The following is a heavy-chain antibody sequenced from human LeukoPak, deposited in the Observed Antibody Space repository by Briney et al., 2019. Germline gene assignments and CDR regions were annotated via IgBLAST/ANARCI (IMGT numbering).Heavy chain of an antibody. Sequence: PSGTLSLTCAVSGGSISSSYWWSWVRQPPGKGLEWIGEVYHSGSTNYSPSLKSRVTLSVDKSKNQFSLRLSSVTAADTAVYYCAGAYCGGDCYSGRTFDIWGQGTMVTVSS. J-gene: IGHJ3*02. V-gene: IGHV4-4*02. CDR2: VYHSGST. D-gene: IGHD2-21*02. CDR1: GGSISSSYW. CDR3: AGAYCGGDCYSGRTFDI.